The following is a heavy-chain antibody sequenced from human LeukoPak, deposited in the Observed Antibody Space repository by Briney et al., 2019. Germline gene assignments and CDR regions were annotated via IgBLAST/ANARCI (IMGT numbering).Heavy chain of an antibody. Sequence: GESLKISCKGSGYSFTSYWIGWVRQMPGKGLEWMGIIYPGDSDTRYSPSFQGQVTISADKSISTAYLQWSSLKASDTAMYYCARRAYGSYYCYYMDVWGKGTTVTVSS. CDR3: ARRAYGSYYCYYMDV. J-gene: IGHJ6*03. CDR1: GYSFTSYW. V-gene: IGHV5-51*01. D-gene: IGHD1-26*01. CDR2: IYPGDSDT.